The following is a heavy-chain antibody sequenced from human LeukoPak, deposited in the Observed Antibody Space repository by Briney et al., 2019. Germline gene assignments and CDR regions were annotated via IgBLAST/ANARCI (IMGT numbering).Heavy chain of an antibody. CDR1: GFTFSSYW. CDR2: INSDGGST. V-gene: IGHV3-74*01. D-gene: IGHD3-10*01. J-gene: IGHJ4*02. Sequence: PGGALRLSCTASGFTFSSYWMHWVRQAPGKGLVWVSRINSDGGSTSYADSVKGRFTISRDNAKNTVNLQMSSLRVEDTALYYCARDGGSESYAFDYWGQGTQVTVSS. CDR3: ARDGGSESYAFDY.